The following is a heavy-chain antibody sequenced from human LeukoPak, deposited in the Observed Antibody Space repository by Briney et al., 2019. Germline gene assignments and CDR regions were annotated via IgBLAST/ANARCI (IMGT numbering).Heavy chain of an antibody. Sequence: SETLSLTCTVSGGSISSGSYYWSWIRQPAGKGLEWIGRIYTSGSTNYNPSLKSRVTISVDTSKNQFSLKLSSVTAADTAVYYCARVGRYCSSTSCYSYYYYYYMDVWGKGTTVTVSS. CDR3: ARVGRYCSSTSCYSYYYYYYMDV. D-gene: IGHD2-2*01. CDR2: IYTSGST. J-gene: IGHJ6*03. CDR1: GGSISSGSYY. V-gene: IGHV4-61*02.